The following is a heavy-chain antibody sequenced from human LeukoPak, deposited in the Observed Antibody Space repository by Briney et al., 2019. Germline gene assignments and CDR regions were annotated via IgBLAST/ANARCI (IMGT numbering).Heavy chain of an antibody. Sequence: ASVKVSCKASGYTFTGYYMHWVRQAPGQGLEWMGWFNPNSGGTKYAQKFQGRVTMTRDTSISTAFMELSRLRSDDTAVYYCARQKRSRFDYWGQGTLVTVSS. CDR2: FNPNSGGT. CDR3: ARQKRSRFDY. V-gene: IGHV1-2*02. J-gene: IGHJ4*02. CDR1: GYTFTGYY.